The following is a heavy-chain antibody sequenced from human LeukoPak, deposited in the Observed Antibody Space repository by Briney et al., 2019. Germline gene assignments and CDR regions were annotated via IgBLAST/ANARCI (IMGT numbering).Heavy chain of an antibody. Sequence: GGSPRLSCAASGFTFSSYSMNWVRQTPGKGLEWVSGISGSGGTTNYADSAKGRFTISRDNSKRTLYLQMNSLRVEDTAVYYCAKAHYNWNDGFDYWGQGTLVTVSS. V-gene: IGHV3-23*01. CDR1: GFTFSSYS. J-gene: IGHJ4*02. D-gene: IGHD1-20*01. CDR3: AKAHYNWNDGFDY. CDR2: ISGSGGTT.